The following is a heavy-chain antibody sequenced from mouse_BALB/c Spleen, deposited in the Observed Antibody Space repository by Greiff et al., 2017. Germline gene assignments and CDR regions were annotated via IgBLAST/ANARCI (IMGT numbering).Heavy chain of an antibody. Sequence: VQLQQSGAELARPGASVKMSCKASGYTFTSYTMHWVKQRPGQGLEWIGYINPSSGYTNHNQKFKDKATLTADKSSSTAYMQLSSLTSEDSAVYYCARRDYYGSSYDAMDYWGQGTSVTVSS. D-gene: IGHD1-1*01. CDR1: GYTFTSYT. CDR3: ARRDYYGSSYDAMDY. V-gene: IGHV1-4*01. J-gene: IGHJ4*01. CDR2: INPSSGYT.